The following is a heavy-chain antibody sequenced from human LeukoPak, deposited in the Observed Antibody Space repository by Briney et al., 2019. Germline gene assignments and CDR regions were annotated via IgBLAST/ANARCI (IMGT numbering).Heavy chain of an antibody. CDR1: GGSISSYY. CDR2: IYYSGST. D-gene: IGHD2-8*01. CDR3: ARVPVLMVYAAYYYYYGMDV. V-gene: IGHV4-59*06. Sequence: PSETLSLTCTVSGGSISSYYWGWIRQHPGKGVEWIGYIYYSGSTYYNPSLKSRVTISVDTSKNQFSLKLSSVTAADTAVYYCARVPVLMVYAAYYYYYGMDVWGQGTTVTVSS. J-gene: IGHJ6*02.